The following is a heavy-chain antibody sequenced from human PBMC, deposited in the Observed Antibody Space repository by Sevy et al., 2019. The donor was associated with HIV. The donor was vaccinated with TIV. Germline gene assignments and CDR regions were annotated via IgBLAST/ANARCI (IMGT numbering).Heavy chain of an antibody. CDR1: GFIFNSYG. D-gene: IGHD1-26*01. V-gene: IGHV3-23*01. CDR3: AKDRIWELGDAFDI. CDR2: FSANGGST. Sequence: GGSLRLSCAGSGFIFNSYGMSWVRQAPGKGLEWVSGFSANGGSTKYADSVKGRFTISRDNSKNTLYLQMNSLRAEDTAVYYCAKDRIWELGDAFDIWGQGTMVTVSS. J-gene: IGHJ3*02.